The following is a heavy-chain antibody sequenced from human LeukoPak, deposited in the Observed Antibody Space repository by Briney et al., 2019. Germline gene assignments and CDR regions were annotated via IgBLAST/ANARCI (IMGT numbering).Heavy chain of an antibody. J-gene: IGHJ4*02. CDR2: ISSDGSTI. CDR1: EFTVSDYY. V-gene: IGHV3-11*04. CDR3: ANLGKYCRGFSCYK. Sequence: GGSLRLSCAASEFTVSDYYMSWIRQAPGKGLEWVSYISSDGSTIYYADSVKGRFTISRDNAKNSLYLQMNSLRAEDTAVYYCANLGKYCRGFSCYKWGQGTLVTVSS. D-gene: IGHD2-2*02.